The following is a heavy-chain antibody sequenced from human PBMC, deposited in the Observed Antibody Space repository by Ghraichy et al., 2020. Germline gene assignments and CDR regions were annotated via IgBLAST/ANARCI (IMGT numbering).Heavy chain of an antibody. CDR3: ARDPAPHSNWNYLDY. Sequence: GGSLRLSCTASGFTFRDHGMAWVRQAPGKGLEWISYITGSGSTIYTADAVKGRFTISRDNAQNSLYLQMNNLRDDDTAFYYCARDPAPHSNWNYLDYWGQGTLVPVSS. CDR1: GFTFRDHG. D-gene: IGHD1-1*01. CDR2: ITGSGSTI. V-gene: IGHV3-48*02. J-gene: IGHJ4*02.